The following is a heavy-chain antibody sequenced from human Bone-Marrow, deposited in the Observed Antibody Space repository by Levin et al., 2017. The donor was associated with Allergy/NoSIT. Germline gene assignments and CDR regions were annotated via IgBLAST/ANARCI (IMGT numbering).Heavy chain of an antibody. CDR3: ARETTMVTGDYFDN. J-gene: IGHJ4*02. CDR1: GFSFTDYW. Sequence: PGGSLRLSCAASGFSFTDYWMHWVRQAPGKGLVWVSRINGDGDSTNYADSVKGRFTMSRDNAKNTVYLQMESRSAEETAVYFCARETTMVTGDYFDNWGQGTLVTVSS. V-gene: IGHV3-74*01. D-gene: IGHD5-18*01. CDR2: INGDGDST.